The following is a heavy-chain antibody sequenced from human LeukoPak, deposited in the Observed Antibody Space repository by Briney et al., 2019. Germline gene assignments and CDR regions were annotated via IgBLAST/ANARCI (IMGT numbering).Heavy chain of an antibody. CDR3: ARHRSYYGSGSYYLSASWFDP. CDR1: GGSISSYY. Sequence: SETLSLTCTVSGGSISSYYWSWIRQPPGKGLEWIGYIYYSGSTNYNPSLKSRVTISVDTSKNQFSLKLSSVTAADTAVYYCARHRSYYGSGSYYLSASWFDPWGQGTLDTVSP. D-gene: IGHD3-10*01. J-gene: IGHJ5*02. V-gene: IGHV4-59*08. CDR2: IYYSGST.